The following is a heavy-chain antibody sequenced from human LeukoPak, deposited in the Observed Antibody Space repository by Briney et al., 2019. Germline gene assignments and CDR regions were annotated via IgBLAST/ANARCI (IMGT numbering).Heavy chain of an antibody. CDR1: GFTFDDYA. D-gene: IGHD3-22*01. J-gene: IGHJ4*02. CDR2: ISWNSGSI. CDR3: AKATRRGWLVEGGYFDY. V-gene: IGHV3-9*03. Sequence: PGRPLRLSCAASGFTFDDYAMHWVRQAPGKGLEWVSGISWNSGSIGYADSVKGRFTISRDNAKNSLYLQMNSLRAEDMALYYCAKATRRGWLVEGGYFDYWGQGTLVTVSS.